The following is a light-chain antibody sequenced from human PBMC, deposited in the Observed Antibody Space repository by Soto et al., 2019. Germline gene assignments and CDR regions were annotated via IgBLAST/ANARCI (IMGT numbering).Light chain of an antibody. CDR1: SSDVGIYNL. Sequence: SVLTQPASVSGSPGQPITISCTGTSSDVGIYNLVSWYQHFPGKAPKLIIYDVTKRPSGVPDRFSGSSSGNTASLTISGLQAEDEADYFCCSYAGSYSYVFGTGTKVTVL. V-gene: IGLV2-11*01. CDR3: CSYAGSYSYV. CDR2: DVT. J-gene: IGLJ1*01.